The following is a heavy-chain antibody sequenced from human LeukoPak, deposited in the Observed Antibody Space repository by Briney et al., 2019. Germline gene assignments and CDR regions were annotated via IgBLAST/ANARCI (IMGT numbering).Heavy chain of an antibody. D-gene: IGHD6-13*01. Sequence: ASVKVSCKASGYTFTNSDISWVRQAPGQGLEWMGWISAYNGNTNYAQKLQGRVTMTTDTSTSTAYMELRSLRSDDTAVYYCARDTSSSWPTVFDYWGQGTLVTVSS. CDR3: ARDTSSSWPTVFDY. J-gene: IGHJ4*02. V-gene: IGHV1-18*01. CDR1: GYTFTNSD. CDR2: ISAYNGNT.